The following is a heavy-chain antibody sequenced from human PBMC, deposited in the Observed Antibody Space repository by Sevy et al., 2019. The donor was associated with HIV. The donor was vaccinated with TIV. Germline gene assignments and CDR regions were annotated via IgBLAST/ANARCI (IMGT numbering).Heavy chain of an antibody. Sequence: ASVKVSCKVSGYTLSQLSMHWVRQAPGKGLEWVGTFDPEDGRTIYAQKFQGRVTMTEDTSTDTAYMELNSLNSEDTAVYYCATTKDYYDSSGYPFDYWGQGIQVTVSS. D-gene: IGHD3-22*01. J-gene: IGHJ4*02. V-gene: IGHV1-24*01. CDR3: ATTKDYYDSSGYPFDY. CDR2: FDPEDGRT. CDR1: GYTLSQLS.